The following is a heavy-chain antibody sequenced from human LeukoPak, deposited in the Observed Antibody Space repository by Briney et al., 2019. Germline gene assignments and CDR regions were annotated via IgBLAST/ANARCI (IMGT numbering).Heavy chain of an antibody. CDR2: MNPNSGNT. J-gene: IGHJ4*02. V-gene: IGHV1-8*01. D-gene: IGHD3-22*01. CDR1: GYTFTSYD. Sequence: ASVTVSCKASGYTFTSYDINWVRQATGQGLEWMGWMNPNSGNTGYAQKFQGRVTMTRNTSISTAYMELSSLRSEDTAVYYCAREVGDSSGYSSFDYWGQGTLVTVSS. CDR3: AREVGDSSGYSSFDY.